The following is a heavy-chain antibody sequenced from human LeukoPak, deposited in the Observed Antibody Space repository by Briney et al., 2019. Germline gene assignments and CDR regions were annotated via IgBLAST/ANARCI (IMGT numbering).Heavy chain of an antibody. CDR3: ARHSARYSVSYSYDEYYLDK. CDR2: INPSGGST. Sequence: ASVKISYKASGYTFTRYYMHFVRKAPGQGLEWMGIINPSGGSTSYAQKFQGRVTMTRDTSTSTVYMELSSLRSEDTAVYYCARHSARYSVSYSYDEYYLDKSGQETLVTVSS. V-gene: IGHV1-46*01. J-gene: IGHJ4*02. D-gene: IGHD1-26*01. CDR1: GYTFTRYY.